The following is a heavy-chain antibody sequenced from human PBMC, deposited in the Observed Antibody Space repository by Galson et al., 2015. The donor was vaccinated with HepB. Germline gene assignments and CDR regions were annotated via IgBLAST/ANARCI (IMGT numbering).Heavy chain of an antibody. Sequence: SLRLSCAASGFTFSSYAMTWVRQAPGKGLEWVSIFNSGSSTFYADSVKGRFTISRDSSKNTVYLQMNSLRVEDTAVYYCAKSDGSYHYFDYWGQGTLVTVSS. CDR3: AKSDGSYHYFDY. J-gene: IGHJ4*02. D-gene: IGHD1-26*01. CDR1: GFTFSSYA. V-gene: IGHV3-23*05. CDR2: FNSGSST.